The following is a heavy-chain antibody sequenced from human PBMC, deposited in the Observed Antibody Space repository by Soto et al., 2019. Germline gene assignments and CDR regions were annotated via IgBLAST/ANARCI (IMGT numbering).Heavy chain of an antibody. CDR2: ISSSGSTI. CDR3: ARVSHYYDSSGHYLGMAFDI. V-gene: IGHV3-11*01. Sequence: PGGSLRLSCAASGFTFSDYYMSWIRQAPGKGLEWVSYISSSGSTIYYADSVKGRFTISRDNAKNSLYLQMNSLRAEDTAVYYCARVSHYYDSSGHYLGMAFDIWGQGTMVTVSS. D-gene: IGHD3-22*01. CDR1: GFTFSDYY. J-gene: IGHJ3*02.